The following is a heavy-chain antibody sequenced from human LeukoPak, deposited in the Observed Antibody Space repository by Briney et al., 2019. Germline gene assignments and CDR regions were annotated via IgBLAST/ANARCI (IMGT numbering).Heavy chain of an antibody. CDR1: GYRFISYW. CDR3: ARLYYDNSGYPDY. D-gene: IGHD3-22*01. Sequence: GESLKISCKGSGYRFISYWIGWVRQMPGEGLEWMGIIYPGDSDTRYGPSFQGQVTISADKSISTAYLQWSSLKASDTAMCYCARLYYDNSGYPDYWGQGTLVTVSS. J-gene: IGHJ4*02. CDR2: IYPGDSDT. V-gene: IGHV5-51*01.